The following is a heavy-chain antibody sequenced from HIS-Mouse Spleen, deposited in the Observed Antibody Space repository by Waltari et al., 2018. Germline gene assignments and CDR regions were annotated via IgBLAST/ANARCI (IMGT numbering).Heavy chain of an antibody. J-gene: IGHJ3*02. Sequence: QVQLQQWGAGLLKPSETLSLTCAVYGGSFSGYYWSWIRPPPGKGLEWIGEINHSGSTNYNPSLKSRVTISVDTSKNQFSLKLSSVTAADTAVYYCARRRTYYYGSGSPYAFDIWGQGTMVTVSS. CDR3: ARRRTYYYGSGSPYAFDI. CDR2: INHSGST. D-gene: IGHD3-10*01. CDR1: GGSFSGYY. V-gene: IGHV4-34*01.